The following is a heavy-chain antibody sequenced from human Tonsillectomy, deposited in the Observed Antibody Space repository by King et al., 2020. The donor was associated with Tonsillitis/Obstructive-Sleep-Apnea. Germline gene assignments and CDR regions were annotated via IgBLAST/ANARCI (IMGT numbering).Heavy chain of an antibody. Sequence: LQLQESGSGLVKPSQTLSLTCAVSGGPISSGGYSWSWIRQPPGKGLEWIGYIYHSGSTYYNPSLKSRVTISVDRSKNQFSLKLSSVTAADTAVYYCAREDGGLDYWGQGTLVTVSS. D-gene: IGHD4-23*01. CDR1: GGPISSGGYS. CDR3: AREDGGLDY. J-gene: IGHJ4*02. V-gene: IGHV4-30-2*01. CDR2: IYHSGST.